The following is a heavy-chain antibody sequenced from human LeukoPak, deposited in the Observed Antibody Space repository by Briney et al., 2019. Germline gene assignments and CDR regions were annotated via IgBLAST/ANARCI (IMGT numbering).Heavy chain of an antibody. CDR3: ARDNEWELFALDY. D-gene: IGHD1-26*01. CDR2: IIPIFGTP. J-gene: IGHJ4*02. Sequence: SVKVSCKASGGTFNSYAISWVRQAPGQGLEWMGGIIPIFGTPKYAQKYQGRVTVTADESTSTAYMELSSLTSEDTAVYYCARDNEWELFALDYWGQGTLVTVSS. V-gene: IGHV1-69*13. CDR1: GGTFNSYA.